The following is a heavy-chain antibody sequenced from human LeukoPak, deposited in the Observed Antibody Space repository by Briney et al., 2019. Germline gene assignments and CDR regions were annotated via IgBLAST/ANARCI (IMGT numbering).Heavy chain of an antibody. CDR1: GFIFISYG. D-gene: IGHD1-14*01. Sequence: GGPLRLSCAASGFIFISYGVLGVREAPDKGLEWVAVISYDGSNKYYADSVKGRFTISRDNSKNTLYLQMNSLRAEDTAVYYCAKDSNPWSRRYYYYGMDVWGQGTTVTVSS. CDR3: AKDSNPWSRRYYYYGMDV. J-gene: IGHJ6*02. CDR2: ISYDGSNK. V-gene: IGHV3-30*18.